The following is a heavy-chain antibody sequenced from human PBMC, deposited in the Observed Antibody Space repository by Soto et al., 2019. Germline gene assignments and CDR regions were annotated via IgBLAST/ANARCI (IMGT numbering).Heavy chain of an antibody. CDR1: GFTFSSYS. CDR2: ISSSSSTI. Sequence: EVQLVESGGGLVQPGGSLRLSCAASGFTFSSYSMNWVRQAPGKGLEWVSYISSSSSTIYYADSVKGRFTISRDNAKNSMYIQMNGLRDEDTAVYYCARTPLVCVRKRARPTKFDYWVQRTLVTVSS. D-gene: IGHD2-8*01. CDR3: ARTPLVCVRKRARPTKFDY. V-gene: IGHV3-48*02. J-gene: IGHJ4*02.